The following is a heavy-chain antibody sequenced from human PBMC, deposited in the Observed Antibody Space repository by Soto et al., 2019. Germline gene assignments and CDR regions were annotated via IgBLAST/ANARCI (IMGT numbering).Heavy chain of an antibody. D-gene: IGHD3-10*01. CDR1: GGTFSSYA. J-gene: IGHJ4*02. CDR3: ARVGRESLLDY. CDR2: IIPIFGTA. Sequence: QVQLVQSGAEVKKPGSSVKVSCKASGGTFSSYAISWVRHAPGQGLEWMGGIIPIFGTANYAQKFQARVTITADESTSTAYMEQRSLRSEDTAVYYCARVGRESLLDYWGQGTLVTVSS. V-gene: IGHV1-69*12.